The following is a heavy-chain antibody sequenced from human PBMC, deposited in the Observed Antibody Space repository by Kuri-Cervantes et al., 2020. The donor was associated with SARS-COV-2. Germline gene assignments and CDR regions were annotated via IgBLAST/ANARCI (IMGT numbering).Heavy chain of an antibody. V-gene: IGHV4-39*01. Sequence: SETLSLTCSVSGDSISSSAYYWGWIRQPPGKGLEWIGSIYYSGSTYYNPSLKSRVTISVDTSKNQVSLKLSSVTAADTAVYYCAGTIMVQAFDIWGQGTMVTVSS. J-gene: IGHJ3*02. CDR3: AGTIMVQAFDI. CDR1: GDSISSSAYY. D-gene: IGHD4/OR15-4a*01. CDR2: IYYSGST.